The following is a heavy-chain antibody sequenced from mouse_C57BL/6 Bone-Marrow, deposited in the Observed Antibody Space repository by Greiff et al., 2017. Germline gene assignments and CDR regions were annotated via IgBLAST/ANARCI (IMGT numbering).Heavy chain of an antibody. CDR1: GYTFTSYW. J-gene: IGHJ2*01. CDR2: IDPSDSYT. V-gene: IGHV1-69*01. Sequence: QVQLQQPGAELVMPGASVKLSCKASGYTFTSYWMHWVKQRPGQGLEWIGEIDPSDSYTNYNQKFKGKSTLTVDKSSSTAYMQLSSLTSEDSAVYCCEREDYGSFFDYWGQGTTLTVSS. CDR3: EREDYGSFFDY. D-gene: IGHD1-1*01.